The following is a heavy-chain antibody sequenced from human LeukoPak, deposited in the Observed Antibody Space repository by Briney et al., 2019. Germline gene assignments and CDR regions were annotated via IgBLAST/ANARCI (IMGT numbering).Heavy chain of an antibody. D-gene: IGHD3-16*01. CDR1: GFTFSSYA. V-gene: IGHV3-30*04. J-gene: IGHJ4*02. Sequence: GRSLRLSCAASGFTFSSYAMHWVRQAPGKGLEWGAVISYDGSNKYYADSVKGRFTISRDNAKNSLFLQMNSLRAEDTALYYCARALRGSEVAAHDYWGQGTLVTVSS. CDR3: ARALRGSEVAAHDY. CDR2: ISYDGSNK.